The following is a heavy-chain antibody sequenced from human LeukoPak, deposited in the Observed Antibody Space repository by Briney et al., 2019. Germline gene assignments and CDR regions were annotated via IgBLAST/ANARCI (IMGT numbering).Heavy chain of an antibody. CDR2: IHPPDGST. CDR3: ARRYYDILTGYYTGPYYYYYMDV. V-gene: IGHV1-46*01. J-gene: IGHJ6*03. Sequence: ASVKVSCKASGYTFTSYYIHWVRQAPGQGLEWVGVIHPPDGSTTYAQKFQGRITMTRDMSTTTVYMELSSLRSEDTAVYYCARRYYDILTGYYTGPYYYYYMDVWGKGTTVTISS. CDR1: GYTFTSYY. D-gene: IGHD3-9*01.